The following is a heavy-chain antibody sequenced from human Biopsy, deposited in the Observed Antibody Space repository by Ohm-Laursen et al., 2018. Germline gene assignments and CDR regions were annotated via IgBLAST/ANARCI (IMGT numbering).Heavy chain of an antibody. V-gene: IGHV4-34*01. Sequence: PGTLSLTCSVYNVSFSSFYWSWIRQPPGKGLEWIGEISHTGSTNYNPPLKSRVFMSVDTSRKQLSLRLRSVTAADTAIYYCASVVLGPTNDAFDLWGQGTMVVVSS. J-gene: IGHJ3*01. D-gene: IGHD3-22*01. CDR3: ASVVLGPTNDAFDL. CDR2: ISHTGST. CDR1: NVSFSSFY.